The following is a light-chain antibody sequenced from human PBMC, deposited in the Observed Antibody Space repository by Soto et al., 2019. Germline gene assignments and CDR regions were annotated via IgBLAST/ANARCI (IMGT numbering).Light chain of an antibody. J-gene: IGKJ1*01. CDR2: GAS. V-gene: IGKV3-15*01. CDR1: QRVSSN. CDR3: QQYNNWPLT. Sequence: EIVMTQSPATLSVSPGERATLSSRASQRVSSNLAWYQQKPGQAPRLLIYGASTRATGISARFSGSGSGTEFTLTISSLQSEDFAVYYCQQYNNWPLTFGQGTKVEIK.